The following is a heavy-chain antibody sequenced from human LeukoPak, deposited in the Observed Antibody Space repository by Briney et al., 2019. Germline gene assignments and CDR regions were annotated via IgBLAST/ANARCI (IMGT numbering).Heavy chain of an antibody. V-gene: IGHV1-69*01. CDR2: IIPIFGTA. D-gene: IGHD2-2*01. CDR3: ARDLRERVPAAIGAFDI. CDR1: GGTFSSYA. Sequence: GSSVKVSCKASGGTFSSYAIRWVRQAPGQGLEWMGGIIPIFGTANYAQKFQGRVTITADESTSTAYMELSSLRSEDTAVYYCARDLRERVPAAIGAFDIWGQGTMVTVSS. J-gene: IGHJ3*02.